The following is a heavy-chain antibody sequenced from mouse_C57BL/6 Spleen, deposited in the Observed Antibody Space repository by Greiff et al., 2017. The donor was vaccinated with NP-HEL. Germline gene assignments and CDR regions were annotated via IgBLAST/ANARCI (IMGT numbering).Heavy chain of an antibody. Sequence: QVQLQQPGAELVRPGSSVKLSCKASGYTFTSYWMDWVKQRPGQGLEWIGNIYPSDSETHYNQKFKDKATLTVDKSSSTAYMQLSSLTSEDSAVYYCAREGGIYYGNEGYFDYWGQGTTLTVSS. CDR1: GYTFTSYW. V-gene: IGHV1-61*01. CDR3: AREGGIYYGNEGYFDY. J-gene: IGHJ2*01. D-gene: IGHD2-1*01. CDR2: IYPSDSET.